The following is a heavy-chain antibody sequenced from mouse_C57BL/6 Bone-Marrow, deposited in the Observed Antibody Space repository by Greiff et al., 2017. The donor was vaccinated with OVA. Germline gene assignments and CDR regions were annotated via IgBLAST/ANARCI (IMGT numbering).Heavy chain of an antibody. CDR3: ARDEGNYGDYDMYY. CDR1: GYTFTSYW. Sequence: QVQLQQPGAELVKPGASVKLSCKASGYTFTSYWMHWVKQRPGQGLEWIGMIHPNSGSTNYNEKFKSKATLTVDTSSSTAYMQLSSLTSEDSAVYYCARDEGNYGDYDMYYWGQGTTVTVSS. V-gene: IGHV1-64*01. D-gene: IGHD2-1*01. J-gene: IGHJ4*01. CDR2: IHPNSGST.